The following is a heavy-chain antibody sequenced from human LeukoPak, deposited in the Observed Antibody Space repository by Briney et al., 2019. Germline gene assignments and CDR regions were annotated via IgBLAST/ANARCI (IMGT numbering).Heavy chain of an antibody. Sequence: ASVKVSCKASGYTFTSYYMHWVRQAPGQGLGWMGIINPSGSSTSYAQKFQGRVTMTRDMSTSKVYMELSSLRSEDTAVYYCARVGILQDPPDYWGQGTLVTVSS. V-gene: IGHV1-46*01. CDR2: INPSGSST. CDR3: ARVGILQDPPDY. J-gene: IGHJ4*02. CDR1: GYTFTSYY. D-gene: IGHD2-21*01.